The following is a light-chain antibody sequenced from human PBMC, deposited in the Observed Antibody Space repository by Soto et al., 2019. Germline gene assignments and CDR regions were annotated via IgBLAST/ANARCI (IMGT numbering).Light chain of an antibody. CDR3: HQYDTVPYD. CDR1: HDINTY. V-gene: IGKV1-33*01. J-gene: IGKJ3*01. Sequence: IQLTQSPSSLSTSVGDSVTITCXASHDINTYLHWYQQKLGKAPKLLIYDASNLETGVPSRFSGSGSGTEFTFTITSLQPEDIATYYCHQYDTVPYDFGPGTKVDI. CDR2: DAS.